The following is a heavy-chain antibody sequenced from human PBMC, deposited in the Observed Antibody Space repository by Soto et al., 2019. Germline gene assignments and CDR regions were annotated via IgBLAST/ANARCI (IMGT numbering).Heavy chain of an antibody. V-gene: IGHV2-5*01. J-gene: IGHJ5*02. CDR2: IYWNDDK. Sequence: QITLKESGPTLVKPTQTLTLTCTFSGFSLSTSGVGVGWIRQPPGKALEWLALIYWNDDKRYSPSLKSRLTISKDTANIQVVLTITNMDPVDTATYYCAHRQGQGQWLVRRQVDWFAPWGQGTLVTVSS. CDR1: GFSLSTSGVG. D-gene: IGHD6-19*01. CDR3: AHRQGQGQWLVRRQVDWFAP.